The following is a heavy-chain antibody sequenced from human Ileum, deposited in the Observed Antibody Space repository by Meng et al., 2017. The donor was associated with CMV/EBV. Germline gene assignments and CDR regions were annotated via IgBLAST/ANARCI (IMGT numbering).Heavy chain of an antibody. J-gene: IGHJ6*02. CDR3: ARRDTHYYYGLDV. V-gene: IGHV4-34*01. Sequence: GSLRLSCSVYGRSLSSYFWTWVRQPPGRGLEWIGEINQSGSANYNPSLKNRVTISVDTPENQCSLKLTSVTAADTAVYYCARRDTHYYYGLDVWGQGATVTVSS. CDR1: GRSLSSYF. CDR2: INQSGSA. D-gene: IGHD5-24*01.